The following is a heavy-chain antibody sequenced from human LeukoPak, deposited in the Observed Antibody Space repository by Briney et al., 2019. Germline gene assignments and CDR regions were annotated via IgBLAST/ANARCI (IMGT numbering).Heavy chain of an antibody. Sequence: SETLSLTCTVSGGSISSYYRSWIRQPPGKGLEWIGYIYYSGSTNYNPSLKSRVTISVDTSKNQFSLKLSSVTAADTAVYYCARATMAKFDYWGQGTLVTVSS. CDR2: IYYSGST. V-gene: IGHV4-59*08. J-gene: IGHJ4*02. D-gene: IGHD3-10*01. CDR3: ARATMAKFDY. CDR1: GGSISSYY.